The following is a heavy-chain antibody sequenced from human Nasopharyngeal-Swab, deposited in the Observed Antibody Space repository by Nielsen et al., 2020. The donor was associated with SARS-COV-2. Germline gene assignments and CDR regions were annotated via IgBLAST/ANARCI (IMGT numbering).Heavy chain of an antibody. CDR1: GFTFRSNG. J-gene: IGHJ4*02. CDR3: ARDVALVGAELDY. V-gene: IGHV3-48*02. Sequence: RGSLRLSCAASGFTFRSNGMHWVRQAPGKGLGWVAYIRSTSSVSYYADFAQGRITISRDNAANSLSLQMNSLRDEDTAIYYCARDVALVGAELDYWGQGTLVTVSS. CDR2: IRSTSSVS. D-gene: IGHD1-26*01.